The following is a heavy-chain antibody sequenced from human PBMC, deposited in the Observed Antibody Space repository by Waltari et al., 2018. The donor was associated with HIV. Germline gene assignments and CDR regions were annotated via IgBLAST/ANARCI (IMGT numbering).Heavy chain of an antibody. CDR1: ADSLRSSTPY. CDR3: TRLTGLSQADF. CDR2: LFYGGDT. D-gene: IGHD2-8*01. V-gene: IGHV4-39*01. J-gene: IGHJ4*02. Sequence: QLHLQESGPGPVKPSQTLSLTCAVSADSLRSSTPYWGGIRQPPGKGLEWIGALFYGGDTYYNPSLQGRVTMSVDTSENQFSLRLNSVTATDTAMYYCTRLTGLSQADFWGRGTLVTVSS.